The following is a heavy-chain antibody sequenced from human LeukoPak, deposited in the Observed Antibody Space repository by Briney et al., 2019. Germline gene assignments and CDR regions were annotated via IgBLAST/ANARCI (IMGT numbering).Heavy chain of an antibody. Sequence: PGGSLRLSCAASGFTFSSYSMNWVRQAPGKGLEWVSSISSSSSYIYYADSVKGRFTISRDNAKNSLYLQMNSLRAEDTAVYYCARDDGIAGAFDIWGQGTMVTVSS. CDR1: GFTFSSYS. V-gene: IGHV3-21*01. CDR3: ARDDGIAGAFDI. CDR2: ISSSSSYI. D-gene: IGHD6-13*01. J-gene: IGHJ3*02.